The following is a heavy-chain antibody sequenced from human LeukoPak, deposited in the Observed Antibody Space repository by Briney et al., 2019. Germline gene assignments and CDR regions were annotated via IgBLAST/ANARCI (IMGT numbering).Heavy chain of an antibody. CDR3: ARDPQSWFGEGGMDV. D-gene: IGHD3-10*01. V-gene: IGHV3-23*01. Sequence: PGGSLRLSCAGSGFIFSSHAMNWVRQAPGKGLEWVSVMSGRGVTTYYADSVKGRFSCSRDNSKNTLYLQMNSLRVEDTAVYYCARDPQSWFGEGGMDVWGQGTTVTVFS. CDR2: MSGRGVTT. CDR1: GFIFSSHA. J-gene: IGHJ6*02.